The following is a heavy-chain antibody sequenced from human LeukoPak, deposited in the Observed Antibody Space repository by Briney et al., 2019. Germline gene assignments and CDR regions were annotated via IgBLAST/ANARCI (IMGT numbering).Heavy chain of an antibody. J-gene: IGHJ4*02. CDR2: IIPIFGTA. V-gene: IGHV1-69*13. D-gene: IGHD5-18*01. CDR3: ARQRGGYSYASPEYYFDY. Sequence: SVKVSCKASGGTFSSYAISWVRQAPGQGLEWMGGIIPIFGTANYAQKFQGRVTITADESTSTAYMELSSLRSEDTAVYYCARQRGGYSYASPEYYFDYWGQGTLVTVSS. CDR1: GGTFSSYA.